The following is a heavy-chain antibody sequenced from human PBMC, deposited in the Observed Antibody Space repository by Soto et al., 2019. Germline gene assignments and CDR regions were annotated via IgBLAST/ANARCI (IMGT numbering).Heavy chain of an antibody. V-gene: IGHV3-53*01. D-gene: IGHD5-18*01. CDR3: AGGFSYGPFDN. J-gene: IGHJ4*02. CDR1: GFTVWNNY. CDR2: LYAGGTT. Sequence: EVQLVESGGGLIQPGGSLRLSCVVSGFTVWNNYINWVRQAPGKGLEWVSILYAGGTTYYADSVKGRFSISRDNSKNTVYLQMNSLRAEDTAIYYCAGGFSYGPFDNWGQGTLVTVSS.